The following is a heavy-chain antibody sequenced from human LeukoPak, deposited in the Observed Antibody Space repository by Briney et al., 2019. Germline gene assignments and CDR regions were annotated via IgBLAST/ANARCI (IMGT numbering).Heavy chain of an antibody. Sequence: ASVKVSCQAAGYTFTSYDINWVRQATGQGLEWMGWMNPNSGNTGYAQKFQGRVTITRNTSISTAYMELSSLRSEDTAVYYCARSGCGGGNCQYYYYMDVWGKGTTVTVSS. V-gene: IGHV1-8*03. CDR1: GYTFTSYD. CDR3: ARSGCGGGNCQYYYYMDV. CDR2: MNPNSGNT. D-gene: IGHD2-21*01. J-gene: IGHJ6*03.